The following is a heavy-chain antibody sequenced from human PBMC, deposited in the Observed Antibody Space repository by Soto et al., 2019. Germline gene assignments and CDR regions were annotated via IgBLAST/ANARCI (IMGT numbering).Heavy chain of an antibody. CDR2: IDPSDSYT. CDR1: GYSFTSYW. V-gene: IGHV5-10-1*01. Sequence: PGESLKLSCKGSGYSFTSYWISWVRQLPGKGLEWMGRIDPSDSYTNYSPSFQGHVTISADKSISTAYLQWSSLKASDTAMYYCARQSINETAAGTPNDYWGQGTLVTVSS. J-gene: IGHJ4*02. D-gene: IGHD6-13*01. CDR3: ARQSINETAAGTPNDY.